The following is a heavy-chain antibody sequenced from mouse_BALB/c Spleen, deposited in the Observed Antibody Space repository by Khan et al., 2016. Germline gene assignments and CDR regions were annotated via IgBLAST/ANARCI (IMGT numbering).Heavy chain of an antibody. D-gene: IGHD1-1*01. V-gene: IGHV14-3*02. CDR2: IDPANGNT. Sequence: VQLKQSGAELVKPGASVKLSCTASGFNIKDTFMHWVKQRPEQGLEWIGRIDPANGNTRYDPKFQGKATITADTSSNTAYLQLSSLTSEDTAVYYFARRGPIYYYGSTYGYWGQGTTLTVSS. J-gene: IGHJ2*01. CDR3: ARRGPIYYYGSTYGY. CDR1: GFNIKDTF.